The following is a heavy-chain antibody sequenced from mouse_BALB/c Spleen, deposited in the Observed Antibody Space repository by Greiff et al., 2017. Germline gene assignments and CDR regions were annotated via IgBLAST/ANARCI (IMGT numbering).Heavy chain of an antibody. J-gene: IGHJ3*01. CDR3: ARGIHYYGYGFAY. CDR1: GYSITSDYA. CDR2: ISYSGST. D-gene: IGHD1-2*01. V-gene: IGHV3-2*02. Sequence: EVQLQESGPGLVKPSQSLSLTCTVTGYSITSDYAWNWIRQFPGNKLEWMGYISYSGSTSYNPSLKSRISITRDTSTNQFFLQLNSVTTEDTATYYCARGIHYYGYGFAYWGQGTLVTVSA.